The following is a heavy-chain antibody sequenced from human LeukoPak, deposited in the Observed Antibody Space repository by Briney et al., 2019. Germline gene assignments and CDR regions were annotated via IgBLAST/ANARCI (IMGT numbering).Heavy chain of an antibody. CDR3: VIQRGSYFVFDP. Sequence: GSLRLSCAASGFTFRSFGMDRVRPAPGQGLEGVAVIWYDGSNKYYADSVKGRFTISRDNSKNTLYLQMNSLRAEDTAVYYCVIQRGSYFVFDPWGQGTLVTVSS. D-gene: IGHD1-26*01. CDR2: IWYDGSNK. CDR1: GFTFRSFG. J-gene: IGHJ5*02. V-gene: IGHV3-33*08.